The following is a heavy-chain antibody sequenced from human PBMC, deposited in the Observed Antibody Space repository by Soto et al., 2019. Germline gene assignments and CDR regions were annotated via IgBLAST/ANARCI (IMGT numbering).Heavy chain of an antibody. V-gene: IGHV1-18*01. CDR2: ISAYNGNT. CDR3: ARMSMGSGDYPLFDC. Sequence: QVQLVQSGAEVKKPGASVKVSCKASGYTFTSYGISWVRQAPGQGLEWMGWISAYNGNTNYAQKLQGRVTMTTDTATSTADRELRSLRADDTAVDYCARMSMGSGDYPLFDCWGQGTLVTVSA. J-gene: IGHJ4*02. CDR1: GYTFTSYG. D-gene: IGHD3-3*01.